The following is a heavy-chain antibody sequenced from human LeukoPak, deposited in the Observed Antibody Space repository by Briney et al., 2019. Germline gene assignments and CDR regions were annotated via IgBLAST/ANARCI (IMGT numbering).Heavy chain of an antibody. CDR1: GFTFSSYS. D-gene: IGHD5-12*01. Sequence: GGSLRLSCAASGFTFSSYSMNWVRQAPGKGLEWVSYISSSSSTIYYADSVKGRFTISRDNAKNSLYLQMNSLRAEDTAVYYCARDRKATNQYFGYWGQGTLVTVSS. V-gene: IGHV3-48*01. CDR3: ARDRKATNQYFGY. CDR2: ISSSSSTI. J-gene: IGHJ4*02.